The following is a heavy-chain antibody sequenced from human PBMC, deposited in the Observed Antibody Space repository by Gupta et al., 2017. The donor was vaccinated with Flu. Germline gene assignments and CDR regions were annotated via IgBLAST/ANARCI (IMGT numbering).Heavy chain of an antibody. V-gene: IGHV3-73*01. J-gene: IGHJ6*02. Sequence: IGSKANSCATAYAASVKGRFTISRDDSKNTAYLQMNSLKTEDTAVYYCTRHVPRDCSSTSCSRAYYYYGMDVWGQGTTVTVSS. D-gene: IGHD2-2*01. CDR2: IGSKANSCAT. CDR3: TRHVPRDCSSTSCSRAYYYYGMDV.